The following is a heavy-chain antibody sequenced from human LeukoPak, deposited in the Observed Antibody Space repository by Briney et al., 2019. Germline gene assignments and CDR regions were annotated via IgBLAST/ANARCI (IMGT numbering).Heavy chain of an antibody. Sequence: NTSETLFLTCTVTGGSVSGYYWTGFRQPPGKTLEWIAHIHYTGRTTYNPSLQSRVTMSLDTSRNQFSLNLNSVRATDTAVYSCGRHKDAGSRPLDYWGPGTLVTVSS. D-gene: IGHD1-26*01. CDR2: IHYTGRT. CDR3: GRHKDAGSRPLDY. CDR1: GGSVSGYY. V-gene: IGHV4-59*08. J-gene: IGHJ4*02.